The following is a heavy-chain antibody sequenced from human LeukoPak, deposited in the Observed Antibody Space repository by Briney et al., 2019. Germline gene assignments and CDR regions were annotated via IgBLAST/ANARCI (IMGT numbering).Heavy chain of an antibody. J-gene: IGHJ4*02. CDR2: INPNSGGT. CDR3: AIQHPTVGATGNY. CDR1: GYTFTGYY. Sequence: ASXKVSCKASGYTFTGYYMHWVRQAPGQGLEWMGRINPNSGGTNYAQKFQGRVTMTRDTSISTAYMELSRLRSDDTAVYYCAIQHPTVGATGNYWGQGTLVTVSS. D-gene: IGHD1-26*01. V-gene: IGHV1-2*06.